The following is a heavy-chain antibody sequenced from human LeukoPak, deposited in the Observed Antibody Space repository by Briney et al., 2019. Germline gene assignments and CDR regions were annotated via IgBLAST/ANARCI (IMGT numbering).Heavy chain of an antibody. V-gene: IGHV3-30*03. J-gene: IGHJ4*02. Sequence: GGSLRLSCAASGFTFSSYGMHWVRQAPGKGLEWVAVISYDGSNKYYADSVKGRFTISRDNSKNTLYLQMNSLRAEDTAVYYCAREPYSSSWGNYFDYWGQGTLVTVSS. CDR2: ISYDGSNK. CDR3: AREPYSSSWGNYFDY. D-gene: IGHD6-13*01. CDR1: GFTFSSYG.